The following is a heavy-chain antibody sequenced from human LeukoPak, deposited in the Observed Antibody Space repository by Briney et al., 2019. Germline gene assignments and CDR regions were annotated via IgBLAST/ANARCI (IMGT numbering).Heavy chain of an antibody. CDR3: ARVRPTPDAYCGGDCYSQFDAFDI. J-gene: IGHJ3*02. D-gene: IGHD2-21*02. Sequence: ASETLSLTCAVYGGSFSGYYWSWIRQPPGKGLEWIGEINHSGSANYNPSLKSRVTISVDTSKNQFSLKLSSVTAADTAVYYCARVRPTPDAYCGGDCYSQFDAFDIWGQGTMVTVSS. V-gene: IGHV4-34*01. CDR1: GGSFSGYY. CDR2: INHSGSA.